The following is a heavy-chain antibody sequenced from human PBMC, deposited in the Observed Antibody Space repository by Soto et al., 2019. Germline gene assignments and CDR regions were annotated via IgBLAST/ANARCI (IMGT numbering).Heavy chain of an antibody. CDR3: LRFGGLITIGGYFDS. CDR1: GFSFSNYA. J-gene: IGHJ4*02. V-gene: IGHV3-23*01. Sequence: QLLESGGGLVQPGGSLTLSCAASGFSFSNYAMSWVRQAPGGGLEWVAAIGGRGSPTYYADSMRGRITISRDNSKKTVFLQMNSLGAEDTAVYYCLRFGGLITIGGYFDSWGQGSLVTVST. CDR2: IGGRGSPT. D-gene: IGHD3-16*01.